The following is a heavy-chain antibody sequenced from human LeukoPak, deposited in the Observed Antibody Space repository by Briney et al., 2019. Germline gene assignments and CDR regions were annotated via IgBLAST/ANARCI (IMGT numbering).Heavy chain of an antibody. V-gene: IGHV3-74*01. CDR1: GFTFSNYW. D-gene: IGHD3-10*01. CDR3: AKVAKYSYGSETYYFFEH. CDR2: INTDGSST. Sequence: GGSLRLSCAASGFTFSNYWMHWVRQAPGKGLGWVSRINTDGSSTSYVDSVKGRFTISRDKAKNRLYRKMNMLSAEDKAVYYCAKVAKYSYGSETYYFFEHWGQGTPVTASS. J-gene: IGHJ4*02.